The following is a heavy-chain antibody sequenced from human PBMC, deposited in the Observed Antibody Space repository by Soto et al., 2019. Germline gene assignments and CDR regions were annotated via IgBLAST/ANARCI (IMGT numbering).Heavy chain of an antibody. Sequence: QVQLQESGPGLVKPSETLSLTCTVSGGSMSGHYWSWIRQSPGKGLEWIAYIHYSGTTNYNPSLKSRVTISPDTPNNQFSLRLYSVTAADTAVYYCVRTLSSGRQDSWGQGTLVTVAS. CDR2: IHYSGTT. V-gene: IGHV4-59*11. D-gene: IGHD3-10*01. CDR1: GGSMSGHY. J-gene: IGHJ5*01. CDR3: VRTLSSGRQDS.